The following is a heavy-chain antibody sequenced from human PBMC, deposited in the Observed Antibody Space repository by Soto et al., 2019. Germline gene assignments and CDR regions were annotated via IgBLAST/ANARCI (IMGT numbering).Heavy chain of an antibody. CDR2: IYYSGST. CDR1: GGSISSDDYY. V-gene: IGHV4-30-4*01. D-gene: IGHD2-2*01. Sequence: PSETLSLTCTVSGGSISSDDYYWSWIRQPPGKGLEWIGYIYYSGSTYYNPSLKSRVTISVDTSKNQFSLKLSSVTAADTAVYYCASGYCSSTSCFYYGMDVWGQGTTVTVSS. J-gene: IGHJ6*02. CDR3: ASGYCSSTSCFYYGMDV.